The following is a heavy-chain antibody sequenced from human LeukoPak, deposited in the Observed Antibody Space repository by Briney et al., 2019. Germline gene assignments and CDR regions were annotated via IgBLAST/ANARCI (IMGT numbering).Heavy chain of an antibody. V-gene: IGHV4-39*07. J-gene: IGHJ5*02. CDR3: ARYHMVNRGVNWFDP. Sequence: SETLSLTCTVSGDSFSSVTDYWAWIRQPPGKGLEWIASVDYSGGTYYNPSLESRVAISADMSKNQFSLKLNSVTAADTAVYYCARYHMVNRGVNWFDPWGQGILVTVSS. CDR2: VDYSGGT. D-gene: IGHD4-23*01. CDR1: GDSFSSVTDY.